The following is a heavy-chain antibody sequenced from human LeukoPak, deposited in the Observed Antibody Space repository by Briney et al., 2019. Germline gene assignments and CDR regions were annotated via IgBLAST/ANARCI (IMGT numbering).Heavy chain of an antibody. J-gene: IGHJ5*02. D-gene: IGHD2-8*02. CDR2: IYYSGST. Sequence: PSETLSLTCSISGGSISGNTHYWAWIRQPPGKGLEWIGSIYYSGSTHYNPSLESRVTISVDTSKNQFSLKLKSVTAADTAFYYCARNCTAVNDVSRRDKWFDPWGHGTLVTVSS. V-gene: IGHV4-39*07. CDR1: GGSISGNTHY. CDR3: ARNCTAVNDVSRRDKWFDP.